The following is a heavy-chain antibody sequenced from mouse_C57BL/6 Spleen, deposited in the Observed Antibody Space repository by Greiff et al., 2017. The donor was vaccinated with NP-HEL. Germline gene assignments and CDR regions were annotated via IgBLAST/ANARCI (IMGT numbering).Heavy chain of an antibody. Sequence: QVQLQQSGPELVKPGASVKISCKASGYAFSSSWMNWVKQRPGKGLEWIGRIYPGDGDTNYNGKFKGKATLTAEKSSNTAYLQLSSLTSEDTAVYYCTRYYGYPHYYAMDYWGQGTSVTVSS. CDR2: IYPGDGDT. CDR1: GYAFSSSW. D-gene: IGHD2-2*01. CDR3: TRYYGYPHYYAMDY. J-gene: IGHJ4*01. V-gene: IGHV1-82*01.